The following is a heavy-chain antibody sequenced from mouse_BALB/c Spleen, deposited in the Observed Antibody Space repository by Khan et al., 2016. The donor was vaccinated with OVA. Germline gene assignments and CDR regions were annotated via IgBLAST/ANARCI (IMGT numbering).Heavy chain of an antibody. CDR1: GYSIPSNYA. Sequence: EVQLQESGPGLVKPSQSLSLTCTVTGYSIPSNYAWNWIRQFPGNKLEWMGYISYSGSTSYNPSLKSRISITRDTSKNQFFLQLSSVTTEDTATYYCARGNYYGYAMDYWGQGTSVTVSS. CDR3: ARGNYYGYAMDY. J-gene: IGHJ4*01. D-gene: IGHD1-1*01. CDR2: ISYSGST. V-gene: IGHV3-2*02.